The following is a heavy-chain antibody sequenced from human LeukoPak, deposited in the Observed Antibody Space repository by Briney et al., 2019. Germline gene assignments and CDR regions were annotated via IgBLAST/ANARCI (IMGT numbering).Heavy chain of an antibody. J-gene: IGHJ2*01. D-gene: IGHD5-12*01. CDR3: ARVGVATDYWYFDL. Sequence: SQTLSLTCTVSGGSISSGSYYWSWIRQPAGKGLGWIGRIYTSGSTNCNPSLKSRVTISVDTSKNQFSLELSSVTAADTAVYYCARVGVATDYWYFDLWGRGTLVTVSS. CDR2: IYTSGST. CDR1: GGSISSGSYY. V-gene: IGHV4-61*02.